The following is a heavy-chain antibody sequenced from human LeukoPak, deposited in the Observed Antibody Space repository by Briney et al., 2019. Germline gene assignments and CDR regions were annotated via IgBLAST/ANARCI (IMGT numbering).Heavy chain of an antibody. CDR3: ARDLNWVGPYGMDV. V-gene: IGHV4-59*01. CDR1: GGSISSYY. Sequence: TLSLTCTVSGGSISSYYWSWIRQPPGKGLEWIGYIYYSGSTNYNPSLKSRVTISVDTSKNQFSLKLSSVTAADTAVYYCARDLNWVGPYGMDVWGQGTTVTVSS. D-gene: IGHD2-15*01. CDR2: IYYSGST. J-gene: IGHJ6*02.